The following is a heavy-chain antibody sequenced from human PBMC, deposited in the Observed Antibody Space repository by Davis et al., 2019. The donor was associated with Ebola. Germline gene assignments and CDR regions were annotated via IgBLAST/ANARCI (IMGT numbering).Heavy chain of an antibody. CDR2: ISGSGGST. V-gene: IGHV3-23*01. J-gene: IGHJ6*03. Sequence: GESLKISCAASGFTFSIYAMTWVRQAPGKGLEWVSAISGSGGSTYYADSVKGRFTISRDNSKNTLYLQMNSLRAEDTAVYYCASPYCSSTSCYTKGFTDYYYYMDVWGKGTTVTVSS. CDR1: GFTFSIYA. CDR3: ASPYCSSTSCYTKGFTDYYYYMDV. D-gene: IGHD2-2*02.